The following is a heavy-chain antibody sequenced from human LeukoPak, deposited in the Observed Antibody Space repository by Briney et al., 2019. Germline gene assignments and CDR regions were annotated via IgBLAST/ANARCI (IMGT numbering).Heavy chain of an antibody. V-gene: IGHV1-8*03. CDR3: ARADSPGASFHY. CDR2: INPNSGNT. CDR1: GYRFSSYD. J-gene: IGHJ4*02. Sequence: ASVKVSCKASGYRFSSYDINWVRQATGQGLEWMAYINPNSGNTVFAQNFRDRLTITRSTSMSTAYMELTSLRSQDTAVYYCARADSPGASFHYWGQGTLVTVSP. D-gene: IGHD1-26*01.